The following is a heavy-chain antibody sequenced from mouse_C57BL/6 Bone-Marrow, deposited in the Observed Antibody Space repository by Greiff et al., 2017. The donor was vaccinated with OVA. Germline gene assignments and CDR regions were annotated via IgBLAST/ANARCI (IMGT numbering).Heavy chain of an antibody. CDR2: IWSGGST. V-gene: IGHV2-2*01. D-gene: IGHD2-4*01. J-gene: IGHJ3*01. CDR3: ARFLIYYDYDGAY. Sequence: VQLQQSGPGLVQPSQSLSITCTVSGFSLTSYGVHWVRQSPGKGLEWLGVIWSGGSTDYNAAFISRLSISKDNSKSQVFFKMNSLQADDTAIYYCARFLIYYDYDGAYWGQGTLVTVSA. CDR1: GFSLTSYG.